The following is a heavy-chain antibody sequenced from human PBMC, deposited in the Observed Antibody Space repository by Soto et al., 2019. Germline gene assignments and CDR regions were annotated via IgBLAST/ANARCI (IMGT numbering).Heavy chain of an antibody. CDR2: LKQDGGEK. V-gene: IGHV3-7*01. CDR3: ASGRIVGATRPIGLDY. Sequence: EVQLVESGGGLVQPGGSLRLSCAASGFTSGFTFSRYWMSWVRRAPGKGLEWVANLKQDGGEKYYVDSVKGRFTISRDNAKNSLYLQMNSLRAEDTAVYYCASGRIVGATRPIGLDYWGQGTLVTVSS. J-gene: IGHJ4*02. D-gene: IGHD1-26*01. CDR1: GFTFSRYW.